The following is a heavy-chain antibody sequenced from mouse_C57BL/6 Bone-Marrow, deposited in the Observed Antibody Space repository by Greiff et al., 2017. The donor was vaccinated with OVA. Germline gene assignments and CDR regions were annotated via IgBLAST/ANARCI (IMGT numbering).Heavy chain of an antibody. CDR2: ISYDGSN. D-gene: IGHD1-1*01. CDR3: ASGYYGTWYFDV. V-gene: IGHV3-6*01. Sequence: EVKLLESGPGLVKPSQSLSLTCSVTGYSITSGYYWNWIRQFPGNKLEWMGYISYDGSNNYNPSLKNRISITRDTSKNQFFLKLNSVTTEDTATYYCASGYYGTWYFDVWGTGTTVTVSS. J-gene: IGHJ1*03. CDR1: GYSITSGYY.